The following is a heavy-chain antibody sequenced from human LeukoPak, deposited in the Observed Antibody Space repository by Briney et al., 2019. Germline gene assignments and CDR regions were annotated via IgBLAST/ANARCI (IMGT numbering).Heavy chain of an antibody. V-gene: IGHV4-31*11. D-gene: IGHD3-22*01. CDR2: IYYSGST. Sequence: SETLSLTCAVSGGSISSGGYYWSWIRQHPGKGLEWIGYIYYSGSTYYNPSLKSRVTISVDTSKNQFSLKLSSVTAADTAVYYCARGRTMDYYDTLGQGTLVTVSS. J-gene: IGHJ5*02. CDR1: GGSISSGGYY. CDR3: ARGRTMDYYDT.